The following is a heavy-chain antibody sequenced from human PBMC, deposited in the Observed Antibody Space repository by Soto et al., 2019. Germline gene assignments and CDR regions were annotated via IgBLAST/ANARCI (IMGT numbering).Heavy chain of an antibody. CDR3: AKAREVTLARLSLAQ. D-gene: IGHD3-3*02. CDR1: GFTFSTYT. Sequence: GGSLRLSCAASGFTFSTYTMTWVRQAPGKGLKWVSSVGGSGDGTYYADSVKGRFTISRDNSKNTLYLQMNSLRAEDTAIYYCAKAREVTLARLSLAQWGQGPLATVS. V-gene: IGHV3-23*01. CDR2: VGGSGDGT. J-gene: IGHJ4*02.